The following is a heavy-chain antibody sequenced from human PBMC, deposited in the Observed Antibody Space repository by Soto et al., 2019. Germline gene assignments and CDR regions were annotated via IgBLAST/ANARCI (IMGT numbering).Heavy chain of an antibody. V-gene: IGHV1-46*03. J-gene: IGHJ5*02. Sequence: QVQLVQSGAEVKKPGASVKVSCKASGYTFTSYYMHWVRQAPGQGLEWMGIINPSGGSTSYAQKFQGRVTMNRYTSTSTVYMELSSLRSEDTAVYYCARVYPSDTRYGYVGNNWFDPWGQGTLVTVSS. CDR1: GYTFTSYY. D-gene: IGHD5-18*01. CDR3: ARVYPSDTRYGYVGNNWFDP. CDR2: INPSGGST.